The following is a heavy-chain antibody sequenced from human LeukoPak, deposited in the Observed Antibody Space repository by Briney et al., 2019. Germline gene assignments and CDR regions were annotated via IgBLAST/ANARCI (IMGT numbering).Heavy chain of an antibody. CDR2: IKRKTEGGTT. CDR1: GFLFSDAR. CDR3: TTRLN. V-gene: IGHV3-15*01. J-gene: IGHJ4*02. Sequence: GSLSLYCAASGFLFSDARMTWVRQGPGKGLEWVGHIKRKTEGGTTDYAAAVRGSFTISRDDSKKTLYLQMNSLKSEDTAVYYCTTRLNWGQGTLVTVSS.